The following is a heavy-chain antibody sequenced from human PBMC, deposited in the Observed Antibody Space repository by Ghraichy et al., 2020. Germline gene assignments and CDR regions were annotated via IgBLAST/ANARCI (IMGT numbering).Heavy chain of an antibody. CDR2: ISSSSSYI. J-gene: IGHJ4*02. Sequence: LSLTCAASGFTFSSYSMNWVRQAPGKGLEWVSSISSSSSYIYYADSVKGRFTISRDNAKNSLYLQMNSLRAEDTAVYYCARDYGDYVGIDYWGQGTLVTVSS. CDR3: ARDYGDYVGIDY. V-gene: IGHV3-21*01. D-gene: IGHD4-17*01. CDR1: GFTFSSYS.